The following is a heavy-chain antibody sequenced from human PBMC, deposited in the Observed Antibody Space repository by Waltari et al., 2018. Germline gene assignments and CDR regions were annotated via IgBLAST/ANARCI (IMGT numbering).Heavy chain of an antibody. CDR1: GFTFSSNW. V-gene: IGHV3-7*01. D-gene: IGHD6-19*01. CDR3: TSGGGWSSTY. CDR2: IKKDGSEK. Sequence: EVQLVESGGGLVQPGGSLRLSCAASGFTFSSNWMTWVRQAPGKGLEWGANIKKDGSEKNYVDSVKGRFTISRDNAKNSLYLQMNSLRVEDAAMYYCTSGGGWSSTYWGQGTLVTVSS. J-gene: IGHJ4*02.